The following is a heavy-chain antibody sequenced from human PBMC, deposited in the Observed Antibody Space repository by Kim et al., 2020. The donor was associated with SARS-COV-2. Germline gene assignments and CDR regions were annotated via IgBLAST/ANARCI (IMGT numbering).Heavy chain of an antibody. J-gene: IGHJ2*01. CDR1: GGSISSSSYY. CDR2: IYYSGST. Sequence: SETLSLTCTVSGGSISSSSYYWGWIHQPPGKGLEWIGSIYYSGSTYYNPSLKSRVTISVDTSKNQFSLKLSSVTAADTAVYYCARGATSPLERHFDLWGRGTLVTVSS. CDR3: ARGATSPLERHFDL. V-gene: IGHV4-39*07. D-gene: IGHD1-1*01.